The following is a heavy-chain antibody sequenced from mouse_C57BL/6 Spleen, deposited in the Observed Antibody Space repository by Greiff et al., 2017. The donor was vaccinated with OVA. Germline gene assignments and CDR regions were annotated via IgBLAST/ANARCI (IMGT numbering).Heavy chain of an antibody. CDR2: FYPGSGSI. Sequence: VQLKESGAELVKPGASVKLSCKASGYTFTEYTIHWVKQRSGQGLEWIGWFYPGSGSIKYNEKFKDKATLTADKSSSTVYMELSRLTSEDSAVYFCARQRLRREGLDYWGQGTTLTVPS. CDR3: ARQRLRREGLDY. V-gene: IGHV1-62-2*01. CDR1: GYTFTEYT. J-gene: IGHJ2*01. D-gene: IGHD2-4*01.